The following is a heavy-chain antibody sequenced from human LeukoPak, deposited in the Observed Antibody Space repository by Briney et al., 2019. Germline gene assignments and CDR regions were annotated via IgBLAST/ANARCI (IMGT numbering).Heavy chain of an antibody. CDR2: INPSSGVT. CDR3: ARVRCSSTSCYNWFDP. J-gene: IGHJ5*02. Sequence: GASVKVSCKASGYTFTGYYMYWVRQAPGQGLKCMGWINPSSGVTNYAQKFQGRVTMTRDTSISTAYMELSRLRSDDTAVYYCARVRCSSTSCYNWFDPWGQGTLVTVSS. CDR1: GYTFTGYY. D-gene: IGHD2-2*01. V-gene: IGHV1-2*02.